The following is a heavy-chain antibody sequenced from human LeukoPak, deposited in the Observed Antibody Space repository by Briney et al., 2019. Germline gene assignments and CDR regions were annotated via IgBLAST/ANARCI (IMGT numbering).Heavy chain of an antibody. D-gene: IGHD3-10*01. V-gene: IGHV3-30*04. Sequence: PGGTLRLSCAASGFTFSSYAMHWVRQAPGKGLEWVAVISYDGSNKYYADSVKGRFTISRDNSKNTLYLQMNSLRAEDTAVYYCARDSGLWFGELPRDYWGQGTLVTVSS. J-gene: IGHJ4*02. CDR3: ARDSGLWFGELPRDY. CDR1: GFTFSSYA. CDR2: ISYDGSNK.